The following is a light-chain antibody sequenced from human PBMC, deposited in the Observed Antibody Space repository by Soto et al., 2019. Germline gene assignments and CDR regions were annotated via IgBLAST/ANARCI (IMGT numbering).Light chain of an antibody. V-gene: IGKV1-5*01. CDR3: QQYNSYSGA. CDR2: DAS. Sequence: DIPMTQSPSTLSASVGDRVIITCRASQSISSWLAWYQQKPGKAPKLLIYDASSLESGVPSRFSGSGSGTEFTLTINSLQPDDFATYYCQQYNSYSGAFGQGTKVEIK. CDR1: QSISSW. J-gene: IGKJ1*01.